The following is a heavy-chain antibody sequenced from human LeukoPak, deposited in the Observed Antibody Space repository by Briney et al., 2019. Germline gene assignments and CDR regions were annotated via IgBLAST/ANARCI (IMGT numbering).Heavy chain of an antibody. J-gene: IGHJ3*02. Sequence: TSVKVSCKASGFTFTSSAVQWVRQARGQRLEWIGRIVVGSGNTDHAQKFQGRLTITRDISTSTAYMELSSLTSDDTAVYYCAAVPNANAWYWDDAFDIWGQGTMVTVSS. V-gene: IGHV1-58*01. D-gene: IGHD2-8*02. CDR3: AAVPNANAWYWDDAFDI. CDR1: GFTFTSSA. CDR2: IVVGSGNT.